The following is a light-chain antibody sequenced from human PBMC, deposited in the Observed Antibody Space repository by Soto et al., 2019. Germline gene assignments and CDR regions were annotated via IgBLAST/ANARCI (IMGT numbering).Light chain of an antibody. V-gene: IGKV3-15*01. CDR3: QQLHGYPIT. Sequence: EIVMTQSPATLSVPPGARATLSCRASQSVSSKLAWYQQKPGQAPRLLIYGASTRATDIPARFSGSGSGTHFTLTISSLQPEDFATYYCQQLHGYPITFGQGTRLEIK. CDR2: GAS. J-gene: IGKJ5*01. CDR1: QSVSSK.